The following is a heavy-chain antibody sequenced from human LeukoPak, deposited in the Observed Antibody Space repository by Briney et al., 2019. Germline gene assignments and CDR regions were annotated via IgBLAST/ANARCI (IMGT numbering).Heavy chain of an antibody. D-gene: IGHD3-22*01. V-gene: IGHV3-48*04. CDR2: LSSSSSTI. Sequence: GGSLRLSCAASGFSFSSYSMNWVRQAPGKGLEWVSYLSSSSSTIYYADSVKGRFTISRDNAKNSLYLQMNSLRAEDTAVYYCAKAGGYDSSGYYYFDYWGQGTLVTVSS. CDR1: GFSFSSYS. J-gene: IGHJ4*02. CDR3: AKAGGYDSSGYYYFDY.